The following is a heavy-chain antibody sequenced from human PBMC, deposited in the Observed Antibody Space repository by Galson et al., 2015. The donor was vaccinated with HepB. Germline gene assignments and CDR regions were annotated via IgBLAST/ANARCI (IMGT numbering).Heavy chain of an antibody. CDR2: ISAYNGNT. CDR3: AREGYEGILYYYYGMDV. CDR1: GYTFTSYG. V-gene: IGHV1-18*01. J-gene: IGHJ6*02. D-gene: IGHD1-1*01. Sequence: SVKVSCKASGYTFTSYGISWVRQAPGQGLEWMGWISAYNGNTNYAQKLQGRVTMTTDTSTSTAYMELRSLRSDDTAVYYCAREGYEGILYYYYGMDVWGQGTTVTVSS.